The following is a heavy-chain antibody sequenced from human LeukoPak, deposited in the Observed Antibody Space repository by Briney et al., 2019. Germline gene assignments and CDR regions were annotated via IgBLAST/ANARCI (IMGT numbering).Heavy chain of an antibody. CDR3: ARGGVAAAGRNTI. CDR2: MNPNSGNT. V-gene: IGHV1-8*03. Sequence: ASVKVSCKASGYTFTSYDINWVRQATGQGLEWMGWMNPNSGNTGYAQKFQGRVTITTDTSTSTAYMELRRLRSDDTAVYYCARGGVAAAGRNTIWGQGTMVTVSS. D-gene: IGHD6-13*01. J-gene: IGHJ3*02. CDR1: GYTFTSYD.